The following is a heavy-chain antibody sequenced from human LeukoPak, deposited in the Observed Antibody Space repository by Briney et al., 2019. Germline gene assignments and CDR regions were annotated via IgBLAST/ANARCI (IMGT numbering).Heavy chain of an antibody. D-gene: IGHD1-1*01. V-gene: IGHV1-2*06. J-gene: IGHJ4*02. CDR2: INPNSGGT. CDR1: GYTFTGYS. CDR3: ARGQTGEIDY. Sequence: GASVKVSCMASGYTFTGYSMHWVRQAPGQGLEWMGRINPNSGGTNYAQKFQGRVTMTRDTSISTAYMELSRLRSDDTAVYYCARGQTGEIDYWGQGTLVTVSS.